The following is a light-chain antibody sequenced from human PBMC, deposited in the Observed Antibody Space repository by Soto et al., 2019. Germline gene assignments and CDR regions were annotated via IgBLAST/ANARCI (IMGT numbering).Light chain of an antibody. Sequence: QSALTQPASVSGSPGQSITISCTGTSSDIARYNRVSWYQQPPGTAPKLIIYEVNNRPSGVPDRFSGSKSGNTASLTISGLQAEDEADYYCNSFTTSSTYVFGTGTKVTVL. CDR3: NSFTTSSTYV. CDR2: EVN. CDR1: SSDIARYNR. J-gene: IGLJ1*01. V-gene: IGLV2-18*02.